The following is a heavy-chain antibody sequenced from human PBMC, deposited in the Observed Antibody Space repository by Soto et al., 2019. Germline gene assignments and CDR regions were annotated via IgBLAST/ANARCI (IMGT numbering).Heavy chain of an antibody. J-gene: IGHJ4*02. V-gene: IGHV3-21*01. D-gene: IGHD2-8*01. CDR2: ISSSSSYI. Sequence: GGSLRLSCAASGFTFSSYSMNWVRQAPGKGLEWVSSISSSSSYIYYADSVKGRFTISRDNAKNSLYLQMNSLRAEDTAVYYCARDEVTRLKTNFDYWGQGTLVTVSS. CDR3: ARDEVTRLKTNFDY. CDR1: GFTFSSYS.